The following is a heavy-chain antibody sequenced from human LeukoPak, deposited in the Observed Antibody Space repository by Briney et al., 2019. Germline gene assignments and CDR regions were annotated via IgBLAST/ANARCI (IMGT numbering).Heavy chain of an antibody. J-gene: IGHJ4*02. CDR3: AKIEGYDSSGYYYVGPYFYY. CDR2: ISGSGGST. D-gene: IGHD3-22*01. Sequence: GGSLRLSCAASGFTFSSYAMSWVRQAPGKGLEWVSAISGSGGSTYYADSVKGRFTISRDNSKNTLYLQMNSLRAEDTAVYYCAKIEGYDSSGYYYVGPYFYYCGQGTLVTVSP. CDR1: GFTFSSYA. V-gene: IGHV3-23*01.